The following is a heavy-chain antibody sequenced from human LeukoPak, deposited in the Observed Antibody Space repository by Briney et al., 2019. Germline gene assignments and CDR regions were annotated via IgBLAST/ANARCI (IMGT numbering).Heavy chain of an antibody. CDR2: INNNGGST. CDR1: GFSFSSYA. D-gene: IGHD1-7*01. V-gene: IGHV3-64*01. J-gene: IGHJ2*01. CDR3: ASSPPSGTTWYFDL. Sequence: GGSLRLSCAASGFSFSSYAMHWVRQAPGKGPDYVSAINNNGGSTYYANSVKGRFTISRDNSKNTLYLQMGSLRAEDMAVYYCASSPPSGTTWYFDLWGRGTLVTVSS.